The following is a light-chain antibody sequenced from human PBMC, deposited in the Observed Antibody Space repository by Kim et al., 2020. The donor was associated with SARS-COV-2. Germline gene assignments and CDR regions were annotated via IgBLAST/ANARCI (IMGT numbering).Light chain of an antibody. J-gene: IGLJ2*01. CDR1: KLGDKY. Sequence: VSPRQTASITCTGDKLGDKYACWYQQKPGQSPVLVIYQDSKRPSGIPERFSGSNSGNTATLTISGTQAMDEADYYCQAWDSSTVVFGGGTQLTVL. V-gene: IGLV3-1*01. CDR2: QDS. CDR3: QAWDSSTVV.